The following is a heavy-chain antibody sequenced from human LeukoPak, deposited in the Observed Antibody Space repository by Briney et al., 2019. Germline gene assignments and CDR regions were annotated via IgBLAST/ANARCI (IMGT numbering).Heavy chain of an antibody. CDR3: ARTFSSTSSRAFDV. V-gene: IGHV4-31*03. Sequence: SQTLSLTCTVSGGSISSGGYYWSWIRQHPGKGLEWIGYIYYSGSTYYNPSLKSRVTISVDTSKNQFSLKLSSVTAADTAVYYCARTFSSTSSRAFDVWGQGTMVTVSS. CDR2: IYYSGST. J-gene: IGHJ3*01. CDR1: GGSISSGGYY. D-gene: IGHD2-2*01.